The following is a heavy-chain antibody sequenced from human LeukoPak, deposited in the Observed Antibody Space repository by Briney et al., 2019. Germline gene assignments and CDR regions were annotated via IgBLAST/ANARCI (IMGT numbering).Heavy chain of an antibody. J-gene: IGHJ5*02. CDR1: GYTFTSYD. Sequence: ASVKVSCKASGYTFTSYDINWVRQATGQGLEWMGWMNPNSGNTGYAQKFQVRVTMTRNTSISTAYMELSSLRSEDTAVYYCARGSITGTLSIYNWFDPWGQGTLVTVSS. D-gene: IGHD1-7*01. CDR3: ARGSITGTLSIYNWFDP. CDR2: MNPNSGNT. V-gene: IGHV1-8*01.